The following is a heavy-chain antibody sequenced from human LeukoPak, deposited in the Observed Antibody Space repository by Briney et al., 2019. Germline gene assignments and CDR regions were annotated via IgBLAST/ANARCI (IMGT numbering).Heavy chain of an antibody. V-gene: IGHV4-39*01. J-gene: IGHJ4*02. CDR2: IYYSGST. CDR3: ARQNSSSWYNY. Sequence: SETLSLTCTVSGGSISSSSYYWSWIRQPPGKGLEWIGSIYYSGSTYYNPSLKSRVTISVDTSKNQFSLKLSSVTAADTAVYYCARQNSSSWYNYWGQGTLVTVSS. D-gene: IGHD6-13*01. CDR1: GGSISSSSYY.